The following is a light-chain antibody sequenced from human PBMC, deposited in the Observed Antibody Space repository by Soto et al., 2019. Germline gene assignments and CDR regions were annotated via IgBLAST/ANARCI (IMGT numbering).Light chain of an antibody. CDR1: HDISSA. Sequence: AIQLTQSPSSLSASVGDRVTITCRASHDISSALAWYQQRPGKAPNLLIYDASSLESGVPSRFSGSDSGTHFSLTVRILQPEDFATYFCQHFESDLFTFGPGTKVDVK. J-gene: IGKJ3*01. V-gene: IGKV1-13*02. CDR2: DAS. CDR3: QHFESDLFT.